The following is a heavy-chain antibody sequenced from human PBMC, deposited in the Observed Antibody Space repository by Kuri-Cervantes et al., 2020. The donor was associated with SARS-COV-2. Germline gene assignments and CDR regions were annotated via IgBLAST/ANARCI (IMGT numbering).Heavy chain of an antibody. D-gene: IGHD4-17*01. CDR1: GYTFTGYY. Sequence: ASVKVSCKASGYTFTGYYMHWVRQAPGQGLEWMGWISPNSGGTNYAQKFQGRVTMTRDTSTDTAYMELSSLRSEDTAVYYCATGTTVTTGVYYYYYMDVWGKGTTVTVSS. CDR2: ISPNSGGT. CDR3: ATGTTVTTGVYYYYYMDV. V-gene: IGHV1-2*02. J-gene: IGHJ6*03.